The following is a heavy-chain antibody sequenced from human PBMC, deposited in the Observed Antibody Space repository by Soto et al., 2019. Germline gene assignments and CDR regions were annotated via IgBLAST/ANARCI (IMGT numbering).Heavy chain of an antibody. CDR3: AHSRITMVRGVIFLDY. Sequence: QITLKESGPPLVKPTQTLTLTCTFSGFSLSTSGVGVGWIRQPPGKALEWLALIYWDDDKRYSPSLKSRLTITKDTSKNQVVLTMTNMDPVDTATYYCAHSRITMVRGVIFLDYWGQGTLVTVSS. J-gene: IGHJ4*02. D-gene: IGHD3-10*01. V-gene: IGHV2-5*02. CDR1: GFSLSTSGVG. CDR2: IYWDDDK.